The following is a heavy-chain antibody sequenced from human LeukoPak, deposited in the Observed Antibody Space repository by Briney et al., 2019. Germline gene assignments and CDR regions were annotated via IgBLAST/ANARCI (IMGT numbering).Heavy chain of an antibody. Sequence: GGSLRLSCAASGFTFDDYAMHWVRQAPGKGLEWVSDISWNSGSIGYADSVKGRFTISRDNAKNSLYLQMNSLRAEDTALYYCAKGSHYYDSSGYPDYWGQGTLVTVSS. D-gene: IGHD3-22*01. CDR3: AKGSHYYDSSGYPDY. J-gene: IGHJ4*02. V-gene: IGHV3-9*01. CDR1: GFTFDDYA. CDR2: ISWNSGSI.